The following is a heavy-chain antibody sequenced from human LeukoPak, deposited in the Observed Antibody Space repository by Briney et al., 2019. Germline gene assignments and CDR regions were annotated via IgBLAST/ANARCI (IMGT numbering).Heavy chain of an antibody. V-gene: IGHV4-4*07. Sequence: SETLSLTCSVSGASVSSYYWSWIRQPAGKGLEWIGRIYTSGSTNYNPSLKRRVTMSVDTSKNQFSLKLTSVNAADTALYYCTRDNGGDWYAFDIWGQGTVVTVSS. CDR3: TRDNGGDWYAFDI. J-gene: IGHJ3*02. CDR2: IYTSGST. CDR1: GASVSSYY. D-gene: IGHD2-21*02.